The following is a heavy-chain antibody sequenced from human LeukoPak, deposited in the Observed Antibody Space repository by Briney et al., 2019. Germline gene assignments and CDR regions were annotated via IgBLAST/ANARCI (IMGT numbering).Heavy chain of an antibody. V-gene: IGHV4-30-4*01. CDR1: GGSISSGDYY. CDR2: IYYSGST. CDR3: AKGGSQPYYDFWSGAHDAFDI. Sequence: SETLSLTRTVSGGSISSGDYYWSWIRQPPGKGLEWIGYIYYSGSTYYNPSLKSRVTISVDTSKNQFSLKLSSVTAADTAVYYCAKGGSQPYYDFWSGAHDAFDIWGQGTMVTVSS. D-gene: IGHD3-3*01. J-gene: IGHJ3*02.